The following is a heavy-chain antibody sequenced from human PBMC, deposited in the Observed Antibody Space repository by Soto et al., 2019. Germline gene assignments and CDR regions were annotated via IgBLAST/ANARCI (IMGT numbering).Heavy chain of an antibody. V-gene: IGHV3-48*03. CDR2: ISSSGSTI. Sequence: GSLRLSCAASGFTFSSYEMNWVRQAPGKGLEWVSYISSSGSTIYYADSVKGRFTISRDNAKNSLYLQMNSLKAEDTAVYYCVMYYYDSSGYYYFDYWGQGTLVTVSS. J-gene: IGHJ4*02. D-gene: IGHD3-22*01. CDR3: VMYYYDSSGYYYFDY. CDR1: GFTFSSYE.